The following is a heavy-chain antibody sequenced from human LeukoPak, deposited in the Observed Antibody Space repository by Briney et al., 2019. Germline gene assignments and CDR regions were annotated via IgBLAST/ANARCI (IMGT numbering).Heavy chain of an antibody. CDR3: ARARQGYSYGFRQLPYFDY. Sequence: QAGGSLRLSCAASGVTFSSYDMHWVRQAPGKGLEWVAVISYDGSDKYYSDSVKGRFTISRDNSKNTLYLQMSSLRAEDTAVYYCARARQGYSYGFRQLPYFDYWGQGTLVTVSS. D-gene: IGHD5-18*01. CDR2: ISYDGSDK. CDR1: GVTFSSYD. J-gene: IGHJ4*02. V-gene: IGHV3-30*03.